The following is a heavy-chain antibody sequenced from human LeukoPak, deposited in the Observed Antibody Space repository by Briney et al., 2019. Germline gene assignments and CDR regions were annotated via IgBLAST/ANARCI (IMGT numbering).Heavy chain of an antibody. D-gene: IGHD2-8*01. Sequence: PGGSLRLSCAASGFTFTTYAFHWVRQAPGTGLEWVAVISSDGKSRIYADSVKGRFTIFRDNSKNRLFLQMNSLRTEDTAVYYCARDPMADFDYWGQGALVTVSS. V-gene: IGHV3-30*04. CDR3: ARDPMADFDY. CDR2: ISSDGKSR. CDR1: GFTFTTYA. J-gene: IGHJ4*02.